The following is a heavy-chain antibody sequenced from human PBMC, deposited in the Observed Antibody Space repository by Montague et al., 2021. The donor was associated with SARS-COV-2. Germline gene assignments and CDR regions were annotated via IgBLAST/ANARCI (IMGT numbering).Heavy chain of an antibody. CDR2: ISYDGNNK. CDR1: GFTFSTHA. V-gene: IGHV3-30-3*01. J-gene: IGHJ4*02. Sequence: SLRLSCAASGFTFSTHAIHWVRQAPGKGLEWVAVISYDGNNKYYADSVKGRFSISRDNAKSTLHLQMNSLRAEDTALYFCARGSSRFGDYTFHFDFWGQGTLVTVSS. CDR3: ARGSSRFGDYTFHFDF. D-gene: IGHD4-17*01.